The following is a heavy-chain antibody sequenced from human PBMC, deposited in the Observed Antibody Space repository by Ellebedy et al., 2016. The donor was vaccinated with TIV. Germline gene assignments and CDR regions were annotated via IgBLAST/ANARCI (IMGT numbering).Heavy chain of an antibody. J-gene: IGHJ4*02. CDR1: GFTFSTYW. Sequence: GESLKISXAASGFTFSTYWMSWVRQAPGKGLEWVANINQGGSETYYVDSVKGRFTISRDNAKNSVYLQMNSLRAEDTAVYYCARAVGGVGSTWGQGTLVTVSS. D-gene: IGHD1-26*01. CDR3: ARAVGGVGST. V-gene: IGHV3-7*01. CDR2: INQGGSET.